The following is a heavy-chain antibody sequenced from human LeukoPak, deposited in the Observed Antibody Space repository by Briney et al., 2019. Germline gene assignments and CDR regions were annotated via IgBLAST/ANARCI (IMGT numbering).Heavy chain of an antibody. D-gene: IGHD1-26*01. V-gene: IGHV3-21*01. CDR1: RFTFSSYS. CDR2: ISSSSSYI. J-gene: IGHJ4*02. CDR3: ARDRYSGSYPRDFDY. Sequence: GGSLRLSCADSRFTFSSYSMNWVRQAPGKGLEWVSSISSSSSYIYYADSVKGRFTISRDNAKNSLYMQMSSLRAEDTAVYYCARDRYSGSYPRDFDYWGQGTLVTVSS.